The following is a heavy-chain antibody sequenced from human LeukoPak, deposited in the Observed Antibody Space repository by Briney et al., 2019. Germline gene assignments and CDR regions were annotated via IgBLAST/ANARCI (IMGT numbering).Heavy chain of an antibody. V-gene: IGHV4-34*01. Sequence: SETLSLTCAVYGGSFSGYYWSWIRQPPGKGLEWIGEINHSGSTNYNPSLKSRVTISVDTSKNTAADTAVYYCARGYDSSGYSFDYWGQGTLVTVSS. CDR1: GGSFSGYY. J-gene: IGHJ4*02. D-gene: IGHD3-22*01. CDR2: INHSGST. CDR3: ARGYDSSGYSFDY.